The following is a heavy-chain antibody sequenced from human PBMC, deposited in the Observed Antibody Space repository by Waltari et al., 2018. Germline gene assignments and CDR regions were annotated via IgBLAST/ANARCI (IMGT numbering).Heavy chain of an antibody. Sequence: QVQLVQSGAEVKKPGASVKGSCKASGYTFTSYYMHWVRQAPGQGLEWLGIINPIGGNTIYTQKFQGRVTMTRDMSTSTVYMELSSLRSEDTAVYYCARGGYSSVSDAFNVWGQGTMVTVSS. CDR2: INPIGGNT. J-gene: IGHJ3*01. CDR1: GYTFTSYY. D-gene: IGHD6-19*01. V-gene: IGHV1-46*01. CDR3: ARGGYSSVSDAFNV.